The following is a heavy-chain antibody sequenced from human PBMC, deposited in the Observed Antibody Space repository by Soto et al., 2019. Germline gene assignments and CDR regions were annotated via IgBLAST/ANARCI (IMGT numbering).Heavy chain of an antibody. Sequence: VQLVQSGAEVKKPGASVKVSCKASGYTFTSYGITWVRQAPGQDLEWMGWISAYNGDTNYAQRLQGRVTMTKATSTSTVYMELKSLTSDDTAVYYCARDKEYSTSGLYWCDLWGQGTLVTVSS. CDR1: GYTFTSYG. D-gene: IGHD6-6*01. V-gene: IGHV1-18*04. CDR2: ISAYNGDT. CDR3: ARDKEYSTSGLYWCDL. J-gene: IGHJ5*02.